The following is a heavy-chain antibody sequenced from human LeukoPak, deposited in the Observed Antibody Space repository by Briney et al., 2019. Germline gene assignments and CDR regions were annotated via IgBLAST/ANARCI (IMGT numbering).Heavy chain of an antibody. CDR2: IIGSGGST. J-gene: IGHJ4*02. Sequence: PGGSLRLSCAATGFSFSSYGMSWVRQAPGKGLEWVSAIIGSGGSTYYADSVMGRFTISRDNVKNTLYLQMNSLRVEDTAVYYCAKGLRIAAAGTGFDYWGQGTLVTVSS. CDR3: AKGLRIAAAGTGFDY. CDR1: GFSFSSYG. V-gene: IGHV3-23*01. D-gene: IGHD6-13*01.